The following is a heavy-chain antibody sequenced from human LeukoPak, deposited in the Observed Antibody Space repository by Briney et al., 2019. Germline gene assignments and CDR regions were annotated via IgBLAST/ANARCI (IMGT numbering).Heavy chain of an antibody. CDR3: AKAGDSSSSPLFLD. Sequence: GGSLRLSCAASGFTFSSNSMNWVRQAPGKGLEWVSYISSSSSIIYYADSVKGRFTISRDNSKNTLYLQMNSLRAEDTAVYYCAKAGDSSSSPLFLDWGQGTLVTVSS. J-gene: IGHJ4*02. CDR2: ISSSSSII. CDR1: GFTFSSNS. V-gene: IGHV3-48*01. D-gene: IGHD6-6*01.